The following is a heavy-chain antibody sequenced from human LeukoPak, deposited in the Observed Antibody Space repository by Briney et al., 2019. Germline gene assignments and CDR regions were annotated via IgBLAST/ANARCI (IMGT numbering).Heavy chain of an antibody. CDR2: ISSSSSYI. CDR3: ANHLACGSTSCPPFDS. J-gene: IGHJ4*02. Sequence: PGGSLRLSCAASGFTFSNYSMNWVRRAPGKGLEWVSSISSSSSYIYYADSVKGRFTISRDNAKNSLYLQMNSLRAEDTAVYYCANHLACGSTSCPPFDSWGQGTLVTVSS. D-gene: IGHD2-2*01. CDR1: GFTFSNYS. V-gene: IGHV3-21*01.